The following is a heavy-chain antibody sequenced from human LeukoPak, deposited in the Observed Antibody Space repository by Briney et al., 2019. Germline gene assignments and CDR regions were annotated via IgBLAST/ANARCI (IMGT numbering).Heavy chain of an antibody. V-gene: IGHV1-2*02. J-gene: IGHJ4*02. CDR2: INPNSGGT. CDR1: GYTFTGYY. CDR3: ARGFYDSSGYPKYYFDY. D-gene: IGHD3-22*01. Sequence: ASVTVSCTASGYTFTGYYMQWVRQAPGQGLEWMGWINPNSGGTNYARKFQGRVTMTRDTSISTAYMELSRLRSDDTAVYYCARGFYDSSGYPKYYFDYWGQGTLVTVSS.